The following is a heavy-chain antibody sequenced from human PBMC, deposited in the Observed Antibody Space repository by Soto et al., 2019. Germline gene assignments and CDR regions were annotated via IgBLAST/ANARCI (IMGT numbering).Heavy chain of an antibody. CDR3: ARAGSVVVAAIVRGARRFDP. V-gene: IGHV4-34*01. CDR2: INHSGST. D-gene: IGHD2-15*01. CDR1: GGSFSGYY. Sequence: QVQLQQWGAGLLKPSETLSLTCAVYGGSFSGYYWSWIRQPPGKGLEWIGEINHSGSTNYNPSLKRRVTRSVDTSKNQFSLKLSSVTAADTAVYYCARAGSVVVAAIVRGARRFDPWGQGTLVTVSS. J-gene: IGHJ5*02.